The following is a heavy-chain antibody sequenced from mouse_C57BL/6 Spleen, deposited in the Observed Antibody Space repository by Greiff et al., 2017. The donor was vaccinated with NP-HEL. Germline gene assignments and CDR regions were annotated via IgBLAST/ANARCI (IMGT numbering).Heavy chain of an antibody. CDR2: ISSGSSTI. CDR1: GFTFSDYG. CDR3: ARDMIYYGSSYDY. D-gene: IGHD1-1*01. J-gene: IGHJ2*01. V-gene: IGHV5-17*01. Sequence: EVQLVESGGGLVKPGGSLKLSCAASGFTFSDYGMHWVRQAPEKGLEWVAYISSGSSTIYYADTVKGRFTISRDNAKNTLFLQMTSLRSEDTAMYYCARDMIYYGSSYDYWGQGTTLTVSS.